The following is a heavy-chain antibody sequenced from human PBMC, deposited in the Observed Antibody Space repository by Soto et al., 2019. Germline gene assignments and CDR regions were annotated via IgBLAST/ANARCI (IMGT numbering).Heavy chain of an antibody. CDR1: GGSISSGGYY. V-gene: IGHV4-31*03. CDR3: ARGGLLYGEGAFDI. D-gene: IGHD4-17*01. J-gene: IGHJ3*02. CDR2: IYYSGST. Sequence: QVQLQESGPGLVKPSQTLSLTCTVSGGSISSGGYYWSWIRQHPGKRLEWIGYIYYSGSTYYNPSLKSRVTISVDTSKNQFSLKLSSVTAADTAVYYCARGGLLYGEGAFDIWGQGTMVTVSS.